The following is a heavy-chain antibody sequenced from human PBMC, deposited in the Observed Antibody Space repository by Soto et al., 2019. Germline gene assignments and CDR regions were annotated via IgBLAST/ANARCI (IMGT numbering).Heavy chain of an antibody. CDR2: FNHSGST. CDR1: GGSFSGYY. V-gene: IGHV4-34*01. D-gene: IGHD1-7*01. J-gene: IGHJ5*02. Sequence: SETLSLTCAVYGGSFSGYYWSWIRQPPGKGLECIGEFNHSGSTNYNPSLKSRVTISVDTSKSQFSLKLSSVTAADTAVYYCARGQPITGTTRFDPRGQGTLVTVSS. CDR3: ARGQPITGTTRFDP.